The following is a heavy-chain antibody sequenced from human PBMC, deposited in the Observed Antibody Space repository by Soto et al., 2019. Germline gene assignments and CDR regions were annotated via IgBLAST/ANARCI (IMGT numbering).Heavy chain of an antibody. CDR1: GFSLSTSW. CDR3: ASKRLYFYGLDV. V-gene: IGHV3-7*01. J-gene: IGHJ6*02. CDR2: IMQDGSDK. Sequence: EVQLVESGGGLVQPGGSLRLSCTASGFSLSTSWMTWVRQAPGKGLEWVANIMQDGSDKYYVDSVKGRFTISRDNAKNSLYLQMTSLRAEDTAVYYCASKRLYFYGLDVWGQGITVTVSS.